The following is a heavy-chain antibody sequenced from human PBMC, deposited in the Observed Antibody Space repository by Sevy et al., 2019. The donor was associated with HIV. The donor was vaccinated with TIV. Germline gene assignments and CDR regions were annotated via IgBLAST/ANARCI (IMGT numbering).Heavy chain of an antibody. V-gene: IGHV4-59*01. D-gene: IGHD1-1*01. CDR1: GGSISSYF. J-gene: IGHJ4*02. CDR3: ARDSTTRPRVLDY. Sequence: SETLSLTCSVSGGSISSYFWTWVRQSPGKGLEWIGNIYFTGNTDYSPALKSRVILSLDTSKSQFSLTLKSVTAADTAIYFCARDSTTRPRVLDYWGQGTPVTVSS. CDR2: IYFTGNT.